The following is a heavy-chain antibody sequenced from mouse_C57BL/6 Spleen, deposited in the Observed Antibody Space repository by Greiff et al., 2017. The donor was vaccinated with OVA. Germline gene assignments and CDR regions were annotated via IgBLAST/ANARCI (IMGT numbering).Heavy chain of an antibody. CDR3: AREGYEDYAMDY. J-gene: IGHJ4*01. Sequence: VMLVESGAELARPGASVKLSCKASGYTFTSYGISWVKQRTGQGLEWIGEIYPRSGNTYYNEKFKGKATLTADKSSSTAYMELRSLTSEDSAVYFCAREGYEDYAMDYWGQGTSVTVSS. V-gene: IGHV1-81*01. CDR1: GYTFTSYG. CDR2: IYPRSGNT. D-gene: IGHD2-2*01.